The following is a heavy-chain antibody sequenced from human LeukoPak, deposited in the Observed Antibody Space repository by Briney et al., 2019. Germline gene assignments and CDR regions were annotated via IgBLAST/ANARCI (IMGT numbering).Heavy chain of an antibody. CDR1: GFTFSS. D-gene: IGHD2-2*02. CDR2: ISSSSSFI. J-gene: IGHJ5*02. V-gene: IGHV3-21*04. Sequence: GGSLSLSCAASGFTFSSMNWVRQAPGKGLEWVSSISSSSSFIYYADSVKGRFTISRDNSKNTMYLQMNRLRAEDTAVYYCAKRLWSSSTSCYNCWLDPWGQGTLVTVSS. CDR3: AKRLWSSSTSCYNCWLDP.